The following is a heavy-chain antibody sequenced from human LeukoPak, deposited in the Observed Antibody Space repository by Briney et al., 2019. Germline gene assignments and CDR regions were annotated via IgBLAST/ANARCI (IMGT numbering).Heavy chain of an antibody. D-gene: IGHD3-22*01. CDR3: ARDYYDSSGYYYFDY. Sequence: GGSLRLSCAASEFAISDYYMSWIRQAPGKGLEWVSYITSGGTSLYYADSVKGRFTISRDNAKNSLYLQMNSLRAEDTAVYYCARDYYDSSGYYYFDYWGQGTLVTVSS. J-gene: IGHJ4*02. CDR1: EFAISDYY. CDR2: ITSGGTSL. V-gene: IGHV3-11*01.